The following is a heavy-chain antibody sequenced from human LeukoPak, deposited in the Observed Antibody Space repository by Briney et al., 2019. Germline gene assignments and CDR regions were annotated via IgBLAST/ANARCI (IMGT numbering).Heavy chain of an antibody. Sequence: GESLRLSCAASGFTFSDYHMSWIRQAPGKGLEWISYISSSGTTIYHADSVKGRFTISRDNAKDSLYLQMNSLRADDAAIYYCARVISGTYGLDYWGQGTLVTVSS. D-gene: IGHD3-10*01. V-gene: IGHV3-11*01. CDR1: GFTFSDYH. J-gene: IGHJ4*02. CDR2: ISSSGTTI. CDR3: ARVISGTYGLDY.